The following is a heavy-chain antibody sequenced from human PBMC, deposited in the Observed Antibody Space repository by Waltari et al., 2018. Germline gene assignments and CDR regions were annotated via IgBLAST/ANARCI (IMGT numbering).Heavy chain of an antibody. CDR1: GLPFSSSA. CDR3: TAQSWGLHFDY. Sequence: EVQLVESGGGLVQPGGSLRLSCAASGLPFSSSAMHWVRQASGKGLEWVGRIRSKSNNYETGYAASVKGRFTISRDDSKNTAYLQMNSLKTEDTAVYYCTAQSWGLHFDYWGQGVLVTVSS. V-gene: IGHV3-73*01. CDR2: IRSKSNNYET. J-gene: IGHJ4*02. D-gene: IGHD3-16*01.